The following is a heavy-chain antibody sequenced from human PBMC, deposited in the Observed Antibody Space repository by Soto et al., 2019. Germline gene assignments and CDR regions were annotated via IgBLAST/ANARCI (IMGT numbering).Heavy chain of an antibody. CDR1: GFLVNSAY. J-gene: IGHJ4*02. Sequence: EVPLVESGGGLIPPGGSLRLSCAASGFLVNSAYMTWVRQAPGQGLEWLSMINSDGSTLYAESVKGRFTISRDNSKNRLELQMISLRAEDTAMYYCARSGYSFAWGYWGQGTLVIVTS. CDR2: INSDGST. CDR3: ARSGYSFAWGY. V-gene: IGHV3-53*01. D-gene: IGHD5-18*01.